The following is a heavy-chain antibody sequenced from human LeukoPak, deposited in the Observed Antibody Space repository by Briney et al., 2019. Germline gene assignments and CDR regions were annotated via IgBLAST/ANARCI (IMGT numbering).Heavy chain of an antibody. CDR1: GFTFSSFG. J-gene: IGHJ4*02. CDR2: IPYDGSNK. V-gene: IGHV3-30*02. D-gene: IGHD6-13*01. Sequence: GGSLRLSCEATGFTFSSFGMHWVRQAPGKGLEWVAFIPYDGSNKYYADSVKGRFTISRDNAKNSLYLQMNSLRAEDTAVYYCARGTAAGTHWGQGTLVTVSS. CDR3: ARGTAAGTH.